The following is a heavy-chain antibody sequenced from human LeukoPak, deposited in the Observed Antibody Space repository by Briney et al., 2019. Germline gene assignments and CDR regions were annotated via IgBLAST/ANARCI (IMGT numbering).Heavy chain of an antibody. D-gene: IGHD1-26*01. CDR1: GFTFSSYA. J-gene: IGHJ4*02. CDR3: ARDWEGPLGYFDY. CDR2: ISYDGSNK. Sequence: GGSLRLSCAASGFTFSSYAMHWVRQAPGKGLEWVAVISYDGSNKYYADSVKGRFTISRDNSKNTLYLQMNSLRAEDTAVYYCARDWEGPLGYFDYWGQGTLVTVSS. V-gene: IGHV3-30-3*01.